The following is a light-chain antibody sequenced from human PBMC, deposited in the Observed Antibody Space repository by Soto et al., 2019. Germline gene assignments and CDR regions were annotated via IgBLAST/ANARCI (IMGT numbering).Light chain of an antibody. Sequence: DIQITQSSSTLSASVGDRVTITCRPSQSTSSYLAWYQQKPGKAPKLLIYQASSLENGVPSRFSGSGSGKEFSLTISRLQPDDFATYYCQQYSSHSTFGQGTRWIS. CDR2: QAS. J-gene: IGKJ1*01. CDR1: QSTSSY. V-gene: IGKV1-5*03. CDR3: QQYSSHST.